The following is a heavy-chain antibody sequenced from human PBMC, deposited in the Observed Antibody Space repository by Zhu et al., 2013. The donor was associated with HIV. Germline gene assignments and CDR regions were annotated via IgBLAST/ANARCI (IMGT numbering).Heavy chain of an antibody. CDR1: GYTLTELS. CDR3: ATGYYYGSGMMIKVTQGYYYYGMDV. D-gene: IGHD3-10*01. V-gene: IGHV1-24*01. J-gene: IGHJ6*02. Sequence: QVQLVQSGAEVKKPGASVKVSCKVSGYTLTELSMHWVRQAPGKGLEWMGGFDPEDGETTYAQKFQGRVTMTEDTSTDTAYMELSSLRSEDTAVYYCATGYYYGSGMMIKVTQGYYYYGMDVWGQGATGHRLL. CDR2: FDPEDGET.